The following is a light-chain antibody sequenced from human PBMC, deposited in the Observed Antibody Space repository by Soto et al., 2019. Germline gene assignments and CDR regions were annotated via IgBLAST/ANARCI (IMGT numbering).Light chain of an antibody. V-gene: IGLV2-14*03. CDR3: SSYTSSSTLKV. CDR2: DVS. J-gene: IGLJ2*01. Sequence: QSALTQPASGSRSPGQSITISCTGTSSDVGGYNYVSWYQQHPGKAPKLMIYDVSIRPSGVSNRFSGSKSGNTASLTISGLQAEDEAHYYCSSYTSSSTLKVFGGGTKVTLL. CDR1: SSDVGGYNY.